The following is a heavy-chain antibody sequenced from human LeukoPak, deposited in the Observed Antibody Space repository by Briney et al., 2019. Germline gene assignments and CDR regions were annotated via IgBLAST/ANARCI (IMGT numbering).Heavy chain of an antibody. Sequence: PSETLSLTCTVSGGSISSYYWSWIRQPAGKGLEWIGRIYTSGSTNYNPSLKSRVTMSVDTSQNQFSLKLSSVTAADTAVYYCARESTAFGATHYIVYYFDYWGQGTLVTVSS. D-gene: IGHD1-26*01. CDR1: GGSISSYY. J-gene: IGHJ4*02. CDR3: ARESTAFGATHYIVYYFDY. V-gene: IGHV4-4*07. CDR2: IYTSGST.